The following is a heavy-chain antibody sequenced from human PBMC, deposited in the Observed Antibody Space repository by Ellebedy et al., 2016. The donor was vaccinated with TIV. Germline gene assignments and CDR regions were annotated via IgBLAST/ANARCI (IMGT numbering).Heavy chain of an antibody. CDR3: ARDQGIAAAGTGGWFDP. Sequence: MPSETLSLTCTVSGGSISSYYWSWIRQPPGKGLEWIGYIYYSGSTNYNPSLKSRVTISVDTSKNQFYLKLSSVTAADTAVYYCARDQGIAAAGTGGWFDPWGQGTLVTVSS. V-gene: IGHV4-59*01. D-gene: IGHD6-13*01. CDR2: IYYSGST. CDR1: GGSISSYY. J-gene: IGHJ5*02.